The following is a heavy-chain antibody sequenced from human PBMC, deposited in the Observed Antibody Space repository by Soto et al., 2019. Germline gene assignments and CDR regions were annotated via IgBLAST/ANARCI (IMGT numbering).Heavy chain of an antibody. J-gene: IGHJ5*02. Sequence: SETLSLTCPVSGGYLSSSGYYWGWLRQPPGKGLEWIGSIYYSGSTYYNPSLKSRVTISVDTSKNQFSLKLSSVTAADTAVYYCARGEIAALLSNWFDPWGQGTLVTVSS. CDR2: IYYSGST. D-gene: IGHD6-13*01. CDR3: ARGEIAALLSNWFDP. V-gene: IGHV4-39*01. CDR1: GGYLSSSGYY.